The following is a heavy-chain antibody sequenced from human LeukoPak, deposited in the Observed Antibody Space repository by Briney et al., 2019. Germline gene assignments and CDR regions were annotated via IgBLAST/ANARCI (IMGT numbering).Heavy chain of an antibody. D-gene: IGHD6-13*01. CDR2: INHSGST. CDR1: GGSFSGSY. J-gene: IGHJ4*02. CDR3: ARHRVSAAAGGNFDY. Sequence: SETLSLTCAVYGGSFSGSYWSWIRQPPGKGLEWIGKINHSGSTYYNPSLKSRVTISVDTSKNQFSLKLSSVTAADTAVYYCARHRVSAAAGGNFDYWGQGTLVTVSS. V-gene: IGHV4-34*01.